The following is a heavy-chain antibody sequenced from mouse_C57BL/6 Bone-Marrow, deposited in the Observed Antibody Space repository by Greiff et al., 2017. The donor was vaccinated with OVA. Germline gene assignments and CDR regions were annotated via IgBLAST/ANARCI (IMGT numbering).Heavy chain of an antibody. CDR3: AIEYDYDRFAY. CDR2: IYPRDGST. Sequence: VQLQQSGPELVKPGASVKLSCKASGYTFTSYDINWVKQRPGQGLAWIGWIYPRDGSTQYNEKFKGKATLTVDTSSSTTYSEHQSLTSEDDAVYVCAIEYDYDRFAYWGQGTLVTVSA. D-gene: IGHD2-4*01. V-gene: IGHV1-85*01. CDR1: GYTFTSYD. J-gene: IGHJ3*01.